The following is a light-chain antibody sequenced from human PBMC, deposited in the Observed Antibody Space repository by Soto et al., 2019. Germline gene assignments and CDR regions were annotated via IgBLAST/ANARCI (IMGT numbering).Light chain of an antibody. V-gene: IGLV2-11*01. CDR2: DVT. Sequence: QSALTQPRSVSGSPGQSVTISCSGTSSDVGNYNYVSWYQQHPGKAPKLMIYDVTKRPSGVPDRFSGSKSGNTASLTISGLQAEDEADYYCSSYAGRYSVVFGGGTQLTVL. J-gene: IGLJ2*01. CDR1: SSDVGNYNY. CDR3: SSYAGRYSVV.